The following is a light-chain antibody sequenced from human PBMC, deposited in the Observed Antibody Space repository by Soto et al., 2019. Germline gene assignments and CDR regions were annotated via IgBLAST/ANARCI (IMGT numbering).Light chain of an antibody. J-gene: IGLJ1*01. CDR1: SSDVGTFNR. V-gene: IGLV2-14*01. CDR2: EVS. CDR3: SSYTGGTTRYV. Sequence: QSALTQPASVSGSPGQSITISCSGTSSDVGTFNRVSWYQQTPGTAPKLVIYEVSNRPSGLSHRFSGSKSGYTASLTISGLQAEDEADYYCSSYTGGTTRYVFGTGTKLTVL.